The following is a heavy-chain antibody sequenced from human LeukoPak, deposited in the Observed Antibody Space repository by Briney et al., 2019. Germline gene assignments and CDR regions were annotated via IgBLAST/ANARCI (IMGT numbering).Heavy chain of an antibody. Sequence: SETLSLACTVSGGSISGYYWSWIRQPAGKGLEWIGRIYTSGSTNYNASLKSRVSMSVDTSKNQFSLKLSSVTAADTAVFYCARDNSGSYREFDYWGQGTLVTVSS. CDR1: GGSISGYY. D-gene: IGHD1-26*01. V-gene: IGHV4-4*07. J-gene: IGHJ4*02. CDR3: ARDNSGSYREFDY. CDR2: IYTSGST.